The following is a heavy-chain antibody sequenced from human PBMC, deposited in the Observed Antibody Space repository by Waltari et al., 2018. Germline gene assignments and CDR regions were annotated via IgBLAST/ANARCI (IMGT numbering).Heavy chain of an antibody. CDR2: IDWADDK. CDR1: GFSLTTSGLC. V-gene: IGHV2-70*01. D-gene: IGHD3-22*01. CDR3: ARLYDSSGYFSYYFDS. J-gene: IGHJ4*02. Sequence: QVTLSASGPALVKPTQTLTLTCTFSGFSLTTSGLCVSWIRQPPGKALEWLALIDWADDKYYNTSLKTRLTISKDTSKNQVVRTMTNMDPVDTATYYCARLYDSSGYFSYYFDSWGQGTLVTVSS.